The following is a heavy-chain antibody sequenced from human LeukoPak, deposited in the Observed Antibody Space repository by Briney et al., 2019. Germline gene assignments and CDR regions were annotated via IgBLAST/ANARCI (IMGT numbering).Heavy chain of an antibody. CDR2: ISGSGGSI. V-gene: IGHV3-23*01. D-gene: IGHD6-13*01. CDR3: ATNRAYSSRFVFDY. Sequence: GGSLRLSCAASGFTFSSYAMSWVRQAPGKGLEWVSGISGSGGSIHYADSVKGRFTISRDNAKNSLYLQMNSLRAEDTAVYYCATNRAYSSRFVFDYWGQGTLVTVSS. CDR1: GFTFSSYA. J-gene: IGHJ4*02.